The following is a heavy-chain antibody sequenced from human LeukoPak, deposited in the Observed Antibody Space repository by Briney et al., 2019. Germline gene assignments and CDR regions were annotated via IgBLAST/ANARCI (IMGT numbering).Heavy chain of an antibody. D-gene: IGHD1-26*01. J-gene: IGHJ6*03. CDR3: ASDAGSGSSDRGAGPGPTYYYYMDV. CDR2: IYYSGST. V-gene: IGHV4-59*01. Sequence: PSETLSLTCTVSGGSISSYYWSWIRQPPGKGLEWIGYIYYSGSTNYNPSLKSRVTISVDTSKNQFSLKLSSVTAADTAVYYCASDAGSGSSDRGAGPGPTYYYYMDVWGKGTTVTVSS. CDR1: GGSISSYY.